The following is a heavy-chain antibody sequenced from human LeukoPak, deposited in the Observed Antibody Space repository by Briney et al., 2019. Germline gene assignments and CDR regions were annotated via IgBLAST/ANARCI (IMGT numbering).Heavy chain of an antibody. CDR2: IGYDGSNK. CDR3: ARDEGDSSSWYYYYYGMDV. V-gene: IGHV3-33*08. J-gene: IGHJ6*02. D-gene: IGHD6-13*01. CDR1: GFTFSSYA. Sequence: GGSLRLSCAASGFTFSSYAMSWVRQAPGKGLEWVAVIGYDGSNKYYADSVKGRFTISRDNSKNTLYLQMNSLRAEDTAVYYCARDEGDSSSWYYYYYGMDVWGQGTTVTVSS.